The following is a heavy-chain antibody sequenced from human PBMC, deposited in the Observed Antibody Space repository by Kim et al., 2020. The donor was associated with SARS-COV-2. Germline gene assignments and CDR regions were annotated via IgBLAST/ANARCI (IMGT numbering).Heavy chain of an antibody. J-gene: IGHJ3*01. V-gene: IGHV3-7*01. CDR1: GFPFRSYW. CDR3: ARGGWSFSL. CDR2: LKEDGSKQ. Sequence: GGSLRLSCTASGFPFRSYWMSWVRQAPGKGLEWVANLKEDGSKQNSVDSVKGRFTMSRDNGKNSLYLQMNSLRAEDTAIYFCARGGWSFSLCGQGTMVIV. D-gene: IGHD6-19*01.